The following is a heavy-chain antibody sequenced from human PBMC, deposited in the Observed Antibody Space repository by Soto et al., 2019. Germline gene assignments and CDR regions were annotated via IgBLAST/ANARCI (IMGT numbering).Heavy chain of an antibody. J-gene: IGHJ5*01. V-gene: IGHV1-2*02. CDR1: GFSFTGYY. CDR3: AKDLTRQLAYWLDP. D-gene: IGHD6-6*01. Sequence: VKVSCKASGFSFTGYYIHWLRQAPGQGLEWMGWINAHSGGTEYAQKFQGRVTLTRDTSISTAYMTLSSLRSDDTAIYYCAKDLTRQLAYWLDPWGQGTQVTVSS. CDR2: INAHSGGT.